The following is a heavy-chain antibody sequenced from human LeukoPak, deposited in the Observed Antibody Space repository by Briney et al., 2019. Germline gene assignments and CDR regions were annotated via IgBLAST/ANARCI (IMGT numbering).Heavy chain of an antibody. CDR3: ARRWGWSSGWPDAFDI. Sequence: SETLSLTCTVSGGSISSGGYYWSWIRQPPGKGLEWIGYIYHSGSTYYNPSLKSRVTISVDTSKNQFSLKLSSVTAADTAVYYCARRWGWSSGWPDAFDIWGQGTMVTVSS. CDR1: GGSISSGGYY. D-gene: IGHD6-19*01. J-gene: IGHJ3*02. V-gene: IGHV4-30-2*01. CDR2: IYHSGST.